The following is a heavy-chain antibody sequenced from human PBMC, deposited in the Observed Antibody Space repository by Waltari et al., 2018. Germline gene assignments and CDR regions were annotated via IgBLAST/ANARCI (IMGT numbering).Heavy chain of an antibody. J-gene: IGHJ4*02. CDR3: ARDLGSDYGNRDY. Sequence: QVHLVQSGAEVKKPGASVKVSCKASGYTFTGYSIQWVRRAPGQGLEWMGRINPNRGDTNYAQKCQGRVTLTRDTSINTAYMELSSLKSDDTAVYYCARDLGSDYGNRDYWGQGTLVTVPS. V-gene: IGHV1-2*06. D-gene: IGHD4-17*01. CDR1: GYTFTGYS. CDR2: INPNRGDT.